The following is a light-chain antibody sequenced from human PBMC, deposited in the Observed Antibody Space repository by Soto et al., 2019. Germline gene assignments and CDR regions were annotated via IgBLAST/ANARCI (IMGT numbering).Light chain of an antibody. CDR1: SSDVGSYNL. CDR2: EGS. J-gene: IGLJ1*01. V-gene: IGLV2-23*01. Sequence: QSALTQPASVSGSPGQSITISCTGTSSDVGSYNLVSWYQQHPGRAPKLIIYEGSKRPSRVSHRFSGSKSGNTASLTISGLQAEDEADYYCCSYARSSTYVFGTGTKVTVL. CDR3: CSYARSSTYV.